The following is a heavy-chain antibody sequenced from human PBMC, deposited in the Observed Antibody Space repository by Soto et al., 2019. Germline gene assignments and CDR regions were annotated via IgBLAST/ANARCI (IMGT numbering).Heavy chain of an antibody. CDR2: IDPSDGTT. V-gene: IGHV1-46*04. D-gene: IGHD2-15*01. CDR3: ARTWLAGGTPADAFDI. CDR1: GYAFTTYH. J-gene: IGHJ3*02. Sequence: ASVKVSCKASGYAFTTYHMHWVRQAPGQGLEWMGMIDPSDGTTTYAQKLQGRVTMTRDTATSTVYMELSSLRSEDTAVYYCARTWLAGGTPADAFDIWGQGTMVTVSS.